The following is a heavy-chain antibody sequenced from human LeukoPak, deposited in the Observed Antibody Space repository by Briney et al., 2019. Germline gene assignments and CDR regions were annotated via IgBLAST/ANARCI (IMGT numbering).Heavy chain of an antibody. CDR3: ARQGLGGLLRGGTNWFDP. D-gene: IGHD3-3*01. Sequence: PSETLSLTCTVSGGSISSYYWSWIRQPAGKGLEWIGRIYTSGSTNYNPSLKSRVTMSVDTSKNQFSLKLSSVTAADTAVYYCARQGLGGLLRGGTNWFDPWGQGTLVTVSS. CDR1: GGSISSYY. CDR2: IYTSGST. J-gene: IGHJ5*02. V-gene: IGHV4-4*07.